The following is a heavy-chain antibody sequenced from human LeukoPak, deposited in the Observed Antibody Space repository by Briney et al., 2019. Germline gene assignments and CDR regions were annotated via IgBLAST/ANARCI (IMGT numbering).Heavy chain of an antibody. CDR3: AKDRATVTTGYFDY. D-gene: IGHD4-17*01. CDR2: ISWNSGSI. Sequence: GGSLRLSCAASGFTFDDYAMHWVRQAPGKGLEXXXGISWNSGSIGXXDSVXGRFTISRDNAKNSLYLQMNSLRAEDTALYYCAKDRATVTTGYFDYWGQGTLVTVSS. J-gene: IGHJ4*02. CDR1: GFTFDDYA. V-gene: IGHV3-9*01.